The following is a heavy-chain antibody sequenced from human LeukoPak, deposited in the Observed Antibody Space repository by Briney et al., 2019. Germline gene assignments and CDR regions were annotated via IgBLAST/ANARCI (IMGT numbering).Heavy chain of an antibody. CDR1: GFTFSNAW. V-gene: IGHV3-23*01. CDR2: ISGSGGST. J-gene: IGHJ4*02. CDR3: AKDRITVARFDY. Sequence: GGSPRLSCAASGFTFSNAWMNWVRQAPGKGLEWVSAISGSGGSTYYADSVKGRFTISRDNSKNTLYLQMNSLRAEDTAVYYCAKDRITVARFDYWGQGTPVTVSS. D-gene: IGHD4-23*01.